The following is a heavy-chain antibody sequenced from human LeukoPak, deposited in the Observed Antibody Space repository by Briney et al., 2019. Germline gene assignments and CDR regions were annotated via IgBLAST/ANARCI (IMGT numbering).Heavy chain of an antibody. CDR1: GGTFSSYA. J-gene: IGHJ4*02. V-gene: IGHV1-69*05. Sequence: ASVKVSCKASGGTFSSYAISWVRQAPGQGLEWMGGIIPIFGTANYAQKFQGRVTITTDESTSTAYMELSSLRSEDTAVYYCARARDILTGYDQCYFDYWGQGTLVTVSS. CDR3: ARARDILTGYDQCYFDY. D-gene: IGHD3-9*01. CDR2: IIPIFGTA.